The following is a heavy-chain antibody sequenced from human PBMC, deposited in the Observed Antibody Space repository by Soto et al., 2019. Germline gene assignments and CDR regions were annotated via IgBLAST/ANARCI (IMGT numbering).Heavy chain of an antibody. V-gene: IGHV3-23*01. CDR2: ISAVGGRK. D-gene: IGHD2-15*01. CDR3: ARDSDRKGCGSSTFDI. CDR1: GFTFSIYA. J-gene: IGHJ3*02. Sequence: EVQLLESGGGLVQPGGSLRLSCVASGFTFSIYAMNWVRQAPGKGLEWVSTISAVGGRKYYADSMKGRFTISRDNSKNTLYLQMNSRRAEDTAIYYCARDSDRKGCGSSTFDIWGKGTMVTVSS.